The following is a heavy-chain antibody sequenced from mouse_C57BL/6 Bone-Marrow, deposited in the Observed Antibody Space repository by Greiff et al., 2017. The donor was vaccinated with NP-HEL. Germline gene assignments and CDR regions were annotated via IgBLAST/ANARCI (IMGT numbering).Heavy chain of an antibody. CDR3: ARGLRRYAMDY. Sequence: QVQLQQPRAELVKPGASVKMSCKASGYTFTSYWITWVKQRPGQGLEWIGDIYPGSGSTNYNEKFKSKATLTVDTSSSTAYMQLSSLTSEDSAVYYCARGLRRYAMDYWGQGTSVTVSS. V-gene: IGHV1-55*01. D-gene: IGHD2-4*01. CDR2: IYPGSGST. CDR1: GYTFTSYW. J-gene: IGHJ4*01.